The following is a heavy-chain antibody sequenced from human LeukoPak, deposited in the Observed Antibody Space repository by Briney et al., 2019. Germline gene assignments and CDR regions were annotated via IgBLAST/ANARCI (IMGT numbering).Heavy chain of an antibody. CDR1: GGTFSSYA. J-gene: IGHJ4*02. CDR3: AAIGIAVAGLEFDY. D-gene: IGHD6-19*01. Sequence: ASVKVSCKASGGTFSSYAISWVRQAPGQGLEWMGWINPNSGGTNYAQKFQGRVTMTRDTSVSTAYMELSRLRSDDTAVYYCAAIGIAVAGLEFDYWGQGTLVTVSS. CDR2: INPNSGGT. V-gene: IGHV1-2*02.